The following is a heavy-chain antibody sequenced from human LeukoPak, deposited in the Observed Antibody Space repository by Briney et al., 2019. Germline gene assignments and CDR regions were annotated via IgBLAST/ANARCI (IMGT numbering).Heavy chain of an antibody. V-gene: IGHV3-66*01. D-gene: IGHD3-16*01. CDR2: IYRGGAT. Sequence: PGGSLRLSCAASGFTVSSNYMTWVRQAPGKGLEWVSVIYRGGATYYADSVKGRFTISRDNSKNTLYLQMNSLRPEDTAVYYCARSPRIMITFGGALDYWGQGTLVTVSS. J-gene: IGHJ4*02. CDR1: GFTVSSNY. CDR3: ARSPRIMITFGGALDY.